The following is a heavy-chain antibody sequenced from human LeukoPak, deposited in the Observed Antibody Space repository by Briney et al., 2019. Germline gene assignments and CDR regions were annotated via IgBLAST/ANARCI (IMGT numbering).Heavy chain of an antibody. D-gene: IGHD3-22*01. CDR1: GYSFINYG. Sequence: ASVKVSCKTSGYSFINYGISWVRQAPGQGLEWMGWISAYNGNTNYAQKLQGRVTMTTDTSTSTAYMELRSLRSDDTAVYYCARDRGYDSSGLFDYWGQGTLVTVSS. J-gene: IGHJ4*02. V-gene: IGHV1-18*01. CDR3: ARDRGYDSSGLFDY. CDR2: ISAYNGNT.